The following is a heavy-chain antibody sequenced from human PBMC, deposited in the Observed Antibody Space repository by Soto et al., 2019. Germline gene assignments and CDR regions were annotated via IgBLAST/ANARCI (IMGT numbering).Heavy chain of an antibody. J-gene: IGHJ4*02. D-gene: IGHD3-22*01. CDR3: ARERRYYYDSSGYYSYYFDY. Sequence: QVQLVQSGAEVKKPGASVKVSCKASGYTFTSYGISWVRQAPGQGLEWMGWISAYNGNTNYAQKLEGEVTMTTDTSTSTAYMELRSLRSDDTAVYYCARERRYYYDSSGYYSYYFDYWGQGTLVTVSS. V-gene: IGHV1-18*01. CDR2: ISAYNGNT. CDR1: GYTFTSYG.